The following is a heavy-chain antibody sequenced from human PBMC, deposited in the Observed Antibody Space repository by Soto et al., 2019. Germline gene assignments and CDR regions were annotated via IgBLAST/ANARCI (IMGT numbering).Heavy chain of an antibody. V-gene: IGHV3-30*18. D-gene: IGHD3-3*01. J-gene: IGHJ5*02. CDR1: GFTFSSYA. Sequence: SLRLSCAASGFTFSSYAMSWVRQAPGKGLEWMAIISSDGSDKYYADSVKGRFTISRDNSKNTLYLQMNSLRAEDTAVYYCAKNHLPQSYYDLPWFDPWGQGTLVTVSS. CDR2: ISSDGSDK. CDR3: AKNHLPQSYYDLPWFDP.